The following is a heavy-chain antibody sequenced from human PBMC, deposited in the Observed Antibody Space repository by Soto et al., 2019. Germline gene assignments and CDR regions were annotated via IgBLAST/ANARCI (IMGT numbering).Heavy chain of an antibody. Sequence: QVQLVESGGGVVQPGRSLRLSCAASGFTFSNYGMHWVRQAPGKGLEWVAVISYDGSNKYYADSVKGRFTISRDNSKNTLYLQMNSLRAEDTALYYCAKPLRGKWIYDAFDIWGQGTMVTVSS. CDR2: ISYDGSNK. CDR1: GFTFSNYG. J-gene: IGHJ3*02. CDR3: AKPLRGKWIYDAFDI. V-gene: IGHV3-30*18. D-gene: IGHD5-12*01.